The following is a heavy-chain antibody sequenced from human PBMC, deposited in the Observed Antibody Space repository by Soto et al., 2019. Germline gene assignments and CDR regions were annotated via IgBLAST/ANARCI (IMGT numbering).Heavy chain of an antibody. CDR3: PSQRGTGGYGS. CDR1: GFAFSSFW. CDR2: IKQDGSQK. V-gene: IGHV3-7*02. J-gene: IGHJ5*02. D-gene: IGHD5-12*01. Sequence: PGGSLRLSCAASGFAFSSFWMSWVRQAPGKGLEWVANIKQDGSQKYYVDSVKGRSTISTDNPLNSSSLQMSSLRDEDTAVYYRPSQRGTGGYGSWGPGAQVIVSS.